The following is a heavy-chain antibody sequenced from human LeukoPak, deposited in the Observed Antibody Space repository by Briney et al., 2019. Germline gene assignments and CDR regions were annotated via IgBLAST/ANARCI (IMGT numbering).Heavy chain of an antibody. D-gene: IGHD3-22*01. CDR1: GGSISSYY. CDR3: ARVTRGYSSGYYYAGEVDY. J-gene: IGHJ4*02. CDR2: IYTSGST. V-gene: IGHV4-4*07. Sequence: PSETLSLTCTVSGGSISSYYWSWIRQPAGKGLEWIGRIYTSGSTNYNPSLKSRVTMSVDTSKNQFSLKLSSVTAADTAVYYCARVTRGYSSGYYYAGEVDYWGQGTLVTVSS.